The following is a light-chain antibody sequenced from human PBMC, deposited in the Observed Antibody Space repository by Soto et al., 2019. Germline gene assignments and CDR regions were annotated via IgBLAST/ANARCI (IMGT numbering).Light chain of an antibody. V-gene: IGKV3-20*01. J-gene: IGKJ1*01. Sequence: VLTQSPGTLSLSPGERSTLFCSSSQSFTTSQLAWYQQRPGQAPRVLIFGASRRATGIPDRFSGSGSGTDFTLTISRLEPEDSAVYYCQQYASSPRTFGQGTKVDIK. CDR3: QQYASSPRT. CDR2: GAS. CDR1: QSFTTSQ.